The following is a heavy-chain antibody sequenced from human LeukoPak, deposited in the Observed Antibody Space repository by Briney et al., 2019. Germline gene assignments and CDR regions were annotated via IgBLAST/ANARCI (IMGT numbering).Heavy chain of an antibody. Sequence: ESGPTLVNPTQTLTLTCTFSGFTLTTSGMCVNWIRQPPGKALEWLARIDWDDDKYYSTSLRTRLTISKDTSKNQVVLRMTNMDPVDTATYYCARISAMVPYCFDYWGQGTLVTVSS. J-gene: IGHJ4*02. D-gene: IGHD4/OR15-4a*01. CDR2: IDWDDDK. CDR3: ARISAMVPYCFDY. CDR1: GFTLTTSGMC. V-gene: IGHV2-70*11.